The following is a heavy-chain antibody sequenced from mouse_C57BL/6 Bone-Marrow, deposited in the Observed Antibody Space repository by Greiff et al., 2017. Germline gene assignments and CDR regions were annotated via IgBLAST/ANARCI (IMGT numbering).Heavy chain of an antibody. CDR1: GYTFTSYW. CDR3: ARCRLALLYAMDY. D-gene: IGHD2-10*01. Sequence: VKLQQPGAELVKPGASVKLSCKASGYTFTSYWMHWVKQRPGQGLEWIGMIHPNSGSTNYNEKFKSKATLTADTSSSTAYMQLSSLTSEDSAVYYCARCRLALLYAMDYWGQGTSVTVSS. J-gene: IGHJ4*01. CDR2: IHPNSGST. V-gene: IGHV1-64*01.